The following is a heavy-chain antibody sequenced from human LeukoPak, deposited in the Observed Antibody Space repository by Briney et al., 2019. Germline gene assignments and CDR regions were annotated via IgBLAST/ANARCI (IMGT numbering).Heavy chain of an antibody. CDR3: ARVPMITFGGVIVPYGMDV. Sequence: SQTLSLTCAISGDSFSSNSAAWNWIRQSPSRGLEWLGRTYYRSKWYNDYAVSVKSRITINPDTSKNQFSLQLNSVTPEDTAVYYCARVPMITFGGVIVPYGMDVWGQGTTVTVSS. CDR2: TYYRSKWYN. D-gene: IGHD3-16*02. V-gene: IGHV6-1*01. CDR1: GDSFSSNSAA. J-gene: IGHJ6*02.